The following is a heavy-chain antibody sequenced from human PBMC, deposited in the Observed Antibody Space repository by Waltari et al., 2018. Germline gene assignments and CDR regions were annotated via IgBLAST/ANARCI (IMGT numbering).Heavy chain of an antibody. CDR3: ARGGSSWYFDY. J-gene: IGHJ4*02. Sequence: QVQLQESGPGLVKPSETLSLTCAVSGYSISSGYYWGWIRQPPGKGLEWIGSIYHSGSTYYNPPLKSRVTISVDTSKNQFSLKLSSVTAADTAVYYCARGGSSWYFDYWGQGTLVTVSS. D-gene: IGHD6-13*01. V-gene: IGHV4-38-2*01. CDR1: GYSISSGYY. CDR2: IYHSGST.